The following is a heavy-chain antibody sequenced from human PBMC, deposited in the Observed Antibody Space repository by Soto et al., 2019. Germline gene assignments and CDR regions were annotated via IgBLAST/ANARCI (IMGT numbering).Heavy chain of an antibody. CDR2: IMPIFGTA. J-gene: IGHJ4*02. V-gene: IGHV1-69*01. CDR3: ARDSGSYYLLLDY. D-gene: IGHD1-26*01. CDR1: GGTFSSSG. Sequence: QVQLVQSGAEVKKPGSSVKVSCKASGGTFSSSGISWVRQAPGQGLEWMGGIMPIFGTANYAQKFQGRVTITADESTSTAYMELSSLRSEYTAVYYCARDSGSYYLLLDYWGQGTLVTVSS.